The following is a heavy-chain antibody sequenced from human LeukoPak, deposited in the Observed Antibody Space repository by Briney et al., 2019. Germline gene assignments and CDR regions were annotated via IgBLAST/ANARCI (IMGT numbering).Heavy chain of an antibody. J-gene: IGHJ4*02. CDR3: ARDHPIFGVVILGRGSTFDY. CDR2: ISAYNGNT. V-gene: IGHV1-18*01. CDR1: GYTFTSYG. Sequence: ASVKVSCKASGYTFTSYGISWVRQDPGQGLEWMGWISAYNGNTNYAQKLQGRVTMTSDTSTSTAYMELRSLRSDDTAVYYCARDHPIFGVVILGRGSTFDYWGQGTLVTVSS. D-gene: IGHD3-3*01.